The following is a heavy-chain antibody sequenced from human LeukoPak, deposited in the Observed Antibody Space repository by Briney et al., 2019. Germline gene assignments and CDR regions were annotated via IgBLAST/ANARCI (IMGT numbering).Heavy chain of an antibody. CDR2: IYYNGNT. V-gene: IGHV4-59*01. CDR1: DGSINSYY. CDR3: ARVPHYYYYGMDV. J-gene: IGHJ6*02. Sequence: PSETLSLTCSVSDGSINSYYWNWIRRPPGKGLEWIGYIYYNGNTNYSPSLKSRVTISVDTSKNQFSLKLSSVTAADTAVYYCARVPHYYYYGMDVWGQGTTVTVSS.